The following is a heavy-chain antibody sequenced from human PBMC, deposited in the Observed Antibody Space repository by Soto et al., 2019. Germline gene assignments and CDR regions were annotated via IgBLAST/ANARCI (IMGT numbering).Heavy chain of an antibody. V-gene: IGHV4-39*01. CDR3: SRRAPDGFDP. CDR1: GGSISKSSYY. J-gene: IGHJ5*02. CDR2: MSYSGST. Sequence: ASETLSLTCTVSGGSISKSSYYWVWIRQPPGKGLEWVGSMSYSGSTYYNPSLKSRVAISVDTSKNQLSLQVSSATAADTAVYYCSRRAPDGFDPCGQGTLVTVSS.